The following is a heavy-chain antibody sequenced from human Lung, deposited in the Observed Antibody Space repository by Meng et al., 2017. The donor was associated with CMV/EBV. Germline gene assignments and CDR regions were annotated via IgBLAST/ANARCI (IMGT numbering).Heavy chain of an antibody. J-gene: IGHJ3*02. CDR2: AANKANRYTT. CDR1: GFILSDHY. V-gene: IGHV3-72*01. CDR3: TRGHSGIDIYAFDI. Sequence: GGSLRLXCAGSGFILSDHYIDWVRQAPGKGLEWIGRAANKANRYTTEYAASVKGRFTFSRYDSENSLYLQMNSLKSEDTAVYYCTRGHSGIDIYAFDIGGEATXVTVSS. D-gene: IGHD1-26*01.